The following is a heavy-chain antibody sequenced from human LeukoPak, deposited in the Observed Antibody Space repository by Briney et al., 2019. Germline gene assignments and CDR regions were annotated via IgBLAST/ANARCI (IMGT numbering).Heavy chain of an antibody. J-gene: IGHJ4*02. D-gene: IGHD1-1*01. CDR2: INEVDPNT. V-gene: IGHV3-23*01. CDR1: GFIFSNYA. Sequence: GGSLRLSCAASGFIFSNYAMNWVRQAPGKGPEWVASINEVDPNTHYADSVKGRLTVSRDNSKNMLFLQMNNLRVEDTAAYYCAKQFLDANWGQGTLATVSS. CDR3: AKQFLDAN.